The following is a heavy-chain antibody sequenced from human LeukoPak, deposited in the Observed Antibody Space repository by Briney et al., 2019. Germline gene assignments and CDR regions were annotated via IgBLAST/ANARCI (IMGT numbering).Heavy chain of an antibody. D-gene: IGHD2-2*01. CDR2: IYTSGST. V-gene: IGHV4-4*09. CDR1: GGSISSYY. J-gene: IGHJ5*02. CDR3: ARSYCSSTSCYRSLFDP. Sequence: SETLSLTCTVSGGSISSYYWSWVRQPPGKGLEWIGYIYTSGSTNYNPSLKSRVTISVDTSKNQFSLKLSSVTAADTAVYYCARSYCSSTSCYRSLFDPRGQATLVTVSS.